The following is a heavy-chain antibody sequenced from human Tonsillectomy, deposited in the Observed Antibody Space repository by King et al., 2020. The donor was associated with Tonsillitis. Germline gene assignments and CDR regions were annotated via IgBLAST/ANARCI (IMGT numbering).Heavy chain of an antibody. CDR1: GYSFTRYW. V-gene: IGHV5-51*01. D-gene: IGHD3-10*01. CDR3: ARLSGGFGEFDWFDP. Sequence: VQLVQSGAEVKKPGESLKISCKGSGYSFTRYWIAWVRQMPGKGLEWMGIIYPDDSDTRYRPSFQGQVTISADKSIRTAYLQRSSLKASDTAMYFCARLSGGFGEFDWFDPLGQGTLVTVSS. CDR2: IYPDDSDT. J-gene: IGHJ5*02.